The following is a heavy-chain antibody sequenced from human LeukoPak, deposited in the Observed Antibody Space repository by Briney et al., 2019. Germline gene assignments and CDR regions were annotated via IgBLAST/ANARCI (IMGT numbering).Heavy chain of an antibody. V-gene: IGHV1-69*06. D-gene: IGHD3-22*01. CDR1: GDTFSSYA. CDR3: ACSDSSGYYPLDY. J-gene: IGHJ4*02. CDR2: IIPIFGTA. Sequence: ASEKVSCKTSGDTFSSYAISWVRHAPAKGLEWMVGIIPIFGTASYAKKFQGRVTITADKSTSPAYMELSSLRAEDTAVYYCACSDSSGYYPLDYWGQGTLVTVSS.